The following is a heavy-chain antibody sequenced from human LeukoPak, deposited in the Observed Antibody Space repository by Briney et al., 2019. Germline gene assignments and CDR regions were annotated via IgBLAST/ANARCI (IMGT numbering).Heavy chain of an antibody. J-gene: IGHJ3*02. D-gene: IGHD4-23*01. CDR3: ARMRTYGGNRWAFDI. CDR2: INPNSGGT. CDR1: GYTFTGYY. Sequence: ASVKVSCKASGYTFTGYYMHWVRQAPGQGLEWMGWINPNSGGTNYAQKFQGRVTMTRDTSISTAYMELSGLRSDDTAVYYCARMRTYGGNRWAFDIWGQGTMVTVSS. V-gene: IGHV1-2*02.